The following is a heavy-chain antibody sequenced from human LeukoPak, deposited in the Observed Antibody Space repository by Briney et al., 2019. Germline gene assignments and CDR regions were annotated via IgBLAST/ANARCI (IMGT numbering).Heavy chain of an antibody. D-gene: IGHD2/OR15-2a*01. V-gene: IGHV3-23*01. CDR2: ISGSGGDT. CDR3: AKDKMIVISLVYFDY. CDR1: GFTFSSYA. Sequence: GGSLRLSCAASGFTFSSYAMSWVRQAPGKGLEWVSVISGSGGDTDYADSVKGRSTISRDNSKNTLYLQMNNLRADDTAVYYCAKDKMIVISLVYFDYWGQGTLVTVSS. J-gene: IGHJ4*02.